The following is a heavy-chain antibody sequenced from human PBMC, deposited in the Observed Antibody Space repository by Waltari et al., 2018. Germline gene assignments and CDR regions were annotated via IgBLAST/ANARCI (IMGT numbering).Heavy chain of an antibody. CDR2: IIPIFGTA. Sequence: QVQLVQSGAEVKKPGSSVKVSCKASGGTFSSYAISWVRQAPGQGLEWMGGIIPIFGTANYAQKFQGRVTMTADESTSTAYMELSSLRSEDTAVYYCARGFVVVPAATNWFDPWGQGTLVTVSS. D-gene: IGHD2-2*01. J-gene: IGHJ5*02. CDR1: GGTFSSYA. CDR3: ARGFVVVPAATNWFDP. V-gene: IGHV1-69*01.